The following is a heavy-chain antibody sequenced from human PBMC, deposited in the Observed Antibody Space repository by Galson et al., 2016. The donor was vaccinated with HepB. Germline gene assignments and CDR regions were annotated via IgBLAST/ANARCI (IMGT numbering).Heavy chain of an antibody. V-gene: IGHV3-7*01. CDR2: INPDGSQT. CDR1: GFPFRACW. Sequence: SLRLSCAASGFPFRACWMSRVRQPPGKGPEWVANINPDGSQTYYVDSVKGRFNISKDNAKNSLYLRMNSLRADDTAVYYCARDPMRFAFDLWGQGTMVTVSS. CDR3: ARDPMRFAFDL. J-gene: IGHJ3*01.